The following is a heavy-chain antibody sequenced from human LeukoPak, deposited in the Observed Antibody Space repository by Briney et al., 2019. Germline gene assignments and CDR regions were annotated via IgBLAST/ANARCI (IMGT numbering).Heavy chain of an antibody. CDR2: ISAYNGNT. V-gene: IGHV1-18*04. CDR3: ASSSSSWYNY. Sequence: ASVKVSCKASGCTFTSYYMHWVRQAPGQGLEWMGWISAYNGNTNYAQKLQGRVTMTTDTSTSTAYMELRSLRSDDTAVYYCASSSSSWYNYWGRGTLVTVSS. D-gene: IGHD6-13*01. CDR1: GCTFTSYY. J-gene: IGHJ4*02.